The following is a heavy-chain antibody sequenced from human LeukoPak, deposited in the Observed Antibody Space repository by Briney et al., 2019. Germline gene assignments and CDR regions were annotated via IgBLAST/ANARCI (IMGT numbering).Heavy chain of an antibody. V-gene: IGHV3-7*01. CDR2: IKQDGSEK. Sequence: GGSLRLSCAASGFTFSDYWMTWVRQAPGKGLEWVANIKQDGSEKYYVDSVRGRFNIYREKDKKTLYLKKKSVRGGDTGVYYCARDQTWRYCSGDSCQLQGFDILGQGTMVTVSS. D-gene: IGHD2-15*01. CDR1: GFTFSDYW. J-gene: IGHJ3*02. CDR3: ARDQTWRYCSGDSCQLQGFDI.